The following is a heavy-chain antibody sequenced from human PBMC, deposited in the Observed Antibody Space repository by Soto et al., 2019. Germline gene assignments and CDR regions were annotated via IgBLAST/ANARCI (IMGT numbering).Heavy chain of an antibody. CDR1: GGSISSGGYY. Sequence: LSLTCTVSGGSISSGGYYWSWIRQHPGKGLEWIGYIYYSGSTYYNPSLKSRVTISVDTSKNQFSLKLSSVTAADTAVYYCARDCSSTSCRERYGMDVWGQGTTVTVS. CDR2: IYYSGST. D-gene: IGHD2-2*01. V-gene: IGHV4-31*03. J-gene: IGHJ6*02. CDR3: ARDCSSTSCRERYGMDV.